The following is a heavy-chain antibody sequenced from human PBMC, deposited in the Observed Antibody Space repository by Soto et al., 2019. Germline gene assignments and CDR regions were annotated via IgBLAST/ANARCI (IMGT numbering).Heavy chain of an antibody. V-gene: IGHV3-21*01. Sequence: GGSLRLSCAASGFTLSSYAMNWVRQAPGKGLEWLSYISSGGRHIFYADSVKGRFTMSRDNAKSSLYLQMDSLRAEDTAVYYCXREYYDFWSGSHGEFDYWGQGTPVTVSS. D-gene: IGHD3-3*01. CDR1: GFTLSSYA. J-gene: IGHJ4*02. CDR3: XREYYDFWSGSHGEFDY. CDR2: ISSGGRHI.